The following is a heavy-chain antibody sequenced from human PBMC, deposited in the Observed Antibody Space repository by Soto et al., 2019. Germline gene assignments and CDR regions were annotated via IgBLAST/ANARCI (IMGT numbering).Heavy chain of an antibody. D-gene: IGHD3-3*01. CDR1: GFTFSSYA. J-gene: IGHJ6*03. CDR3: AKSEYYDFWSGPHYYMDV. CDR2: ISGSGGST. Sequence: EVQLLESGGGLVQPGGSLRLSCAASGFTFSSYAMSWVRQAPGKGLEWVSAISGSGGSTYYADSVKGRFTISRDNSKNTLYLQMNSLRAEDTAVYYCAKSEYYDFWSGPHYYMDVWGIGTTVTVSS. V-gene: IGHV3-23*01.